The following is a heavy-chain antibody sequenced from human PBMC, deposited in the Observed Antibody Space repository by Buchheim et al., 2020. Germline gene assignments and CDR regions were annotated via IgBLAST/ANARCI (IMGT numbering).Heavy chain of an antibody. CDR2: ISSSSSYT. J-gene: IGHJ6*02. CDR3: ARDLITIFGVARGYYGMDV. V-gene: IGHV3-11*06. D-gene: IGHD3-3*01. Sequence: QVQLVESGGGLVKPGGSLRLSCAASGFTFSDYYMSWIRQAPGKGLEWVSYISSSSSYTNYADSVKGRFTISRDNAKNSLYLQMNSLGAEDTAVYYCARDLITIFGVARGYYGMDVWGQGTT. CDR1: GFTFSDYY.